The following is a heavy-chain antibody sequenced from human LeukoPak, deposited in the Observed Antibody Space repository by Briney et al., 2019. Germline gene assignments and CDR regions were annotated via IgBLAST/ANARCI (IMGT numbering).Heavy chain of an antibody. D-gene: IGHD4-17*01. CDR2: INAGNGNT. CDR1: GYTFTSYA. Sequence: ASVKVSCKASGYTFTSYAMHWVRQAPGQRLEWMGWINAGNGNTKYSQKFQGRVTITRDTSTSTAYMELRSLRSDDTAVYYCARDEKGDGEDYYYGMDVWGQGTTVTVSS. CDR3: ARDEKGDGEDYYYGMDV. J-gene: IGHJ6*02. V-gene: IGHV1-3*01.